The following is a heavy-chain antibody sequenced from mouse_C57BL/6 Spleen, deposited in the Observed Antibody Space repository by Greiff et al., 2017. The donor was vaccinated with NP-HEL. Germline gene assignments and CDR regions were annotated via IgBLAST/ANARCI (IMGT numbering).Heavy chain of an antibody. CDR2: IYPRSGNT. J-gene: IGHJ1*03. CDR3: AKLGDWYFDV. CDR1: GYTFTSYG. Sequence: VKLVESGAELARPGASVKLSCKASGYTFTSYGISWVKQRTGQGLEWIGEIYPRSGNTYYNEKFKGKATLTADKSSSTAYMELRSLTSEDSAVYFCAKLGDWYFDVWGTGTTVTVSS. D-gene: IGHD4-1*01. V-gene: IGHV1-81*01.